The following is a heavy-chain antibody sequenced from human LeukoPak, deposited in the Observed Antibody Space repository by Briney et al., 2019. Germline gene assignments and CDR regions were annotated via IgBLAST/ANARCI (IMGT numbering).Heavy chain of an antibody. D-gene: IGHD1-26*01. Sequence: PSETLSLTCTVSGGSISSGSYYWGWIRQPAGKGLEWIGRIYTSGSTNYNPSLKSRVTISVDTSKNQFSLKLSSVTAADTAVYYCASGLIVGATPAFDYWGQGTLVTVSS. CDR3: ASGLIVGATPAFDY. J-gene: IGHJ4*02. CDR2: IYTSGST. V-gene: IGHV4-61*02. CDR1: GGSISSGSYY.